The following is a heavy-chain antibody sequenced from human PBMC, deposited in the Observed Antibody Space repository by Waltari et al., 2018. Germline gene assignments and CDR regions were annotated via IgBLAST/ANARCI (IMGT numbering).Heavy chain of an antibody. CDR1: GGSFSGYY. CDR3: ARGGRRSGYYPDAFDI. Sequence: QVQLQQWGAGLLKPSETLSLTCAVYGGSFSGYYWSWIRQPPGKGLEWIGEINHSGSTNYNPSLKSRVTISVDTSKNQFSRKLSSVTAADTAVYYCARGGRRSGYYPDAFDIWGQGTMVTVSS. D-gene: IGHD3-3*01. CDR2: INHSGST. J-gene: IGHJ3*02. V-gene: IGHV4-34*01.